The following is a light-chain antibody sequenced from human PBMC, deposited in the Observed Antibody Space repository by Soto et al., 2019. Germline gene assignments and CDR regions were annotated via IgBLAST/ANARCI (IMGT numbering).Light chain of an antibody. J-gene: IGKJ2*01. CDR3: QQYNNWPPDT. Sequence: EIVMTQSPATLSVSPGERATLSCRASQRVSSNLAWYQQKPGQAPRLLIYGASTRATGIPARFSGSGSGTEFTITISSLQSEDFAVYYCQQYNNWPPDTFGQGTKLEIK. V-gene: IGKV3-15*01. CDR2: GAS. CDR1: QRVSSN.